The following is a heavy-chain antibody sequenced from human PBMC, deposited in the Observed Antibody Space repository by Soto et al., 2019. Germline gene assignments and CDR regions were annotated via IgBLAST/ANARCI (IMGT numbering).Heavy chain of an antibody. CDR1: GGSFSGYY. J-gene: IGHJ5*02. V-gene: IGHV4-34*01. CDR2: INHSGST. D-gene: IGHD6-13*01. CDR3: ARDSSSRGLDP. Sequence: PSETLSLTCAVYGGSFSGYYWSWIRQPPGKGLERIGEINHSGSTNYNPSLKSRVTISVDTSKNQFSLKLGSVTAADTAVYYCARDSSSRGLDPWGQGTLVTVSS.